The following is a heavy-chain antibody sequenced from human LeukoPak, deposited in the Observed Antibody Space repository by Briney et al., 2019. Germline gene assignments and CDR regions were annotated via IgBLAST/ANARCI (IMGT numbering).Heavy chain of an antibody. CDR2: IDPKSAGT. CDR3: TRDKMQTYYDFWSGYTVLGAHYGIDF. Sequence: APVKVSCKASRSSFADYFIHGVGQAAGQGGGGLGWIDPKSAGTNEAQRFQGRVTQTTETSSSTAYMEMTRLKSDDEAVYYCTRDKMQTYYDFWSGYTVLGAHYGIDFWGQGTTVTVSS. J-gene: IGHJ6*02. V-gene: IGHV1-2*02. D-gene: IGHD3-3*01. CDR1: RSSFADYF.